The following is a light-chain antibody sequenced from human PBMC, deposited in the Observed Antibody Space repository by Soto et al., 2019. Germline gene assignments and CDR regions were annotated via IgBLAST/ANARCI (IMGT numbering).Light chain of an antibody. CDR2: EVS. Sequence: QCALTQPASVSGSPGQSITISCTGTSXDVGGYNYVSWYQQHPGKAPKLMIYEVSNRPSGVSNRFSGSKSGNTASLTISGLQAEDEADYYCSSYTSSSNVFGTGTKVTVL. CDR3: SSYTSSSNV. CDR1: SXDVGGYNY. V-gene: IGLV2-14*01. J-gene: IGLJ1*01.